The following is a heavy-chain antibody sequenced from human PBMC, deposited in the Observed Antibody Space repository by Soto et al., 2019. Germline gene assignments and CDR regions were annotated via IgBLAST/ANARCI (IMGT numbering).Heavy chain of an antibody. V-gene: IGHV4-39*01. CDR1: GGSISSSSYY. J-gene: IGHJ4*02. CDR3: ARQDYYGSGLDY. CDR2: IYYSGST. D-gene: IGHD3-10*01. Sequence: QLQLQESGPGLVKPSETLSLTCTVSGGSISSSSYYWGWIRQPPGKGLEWIGSIYYSGSTYYNPSLKSRVTISVDTSKNQFSLKLSSVTAADTAVYYCARQDYYGSGLDYWGQGTLVPVSS.